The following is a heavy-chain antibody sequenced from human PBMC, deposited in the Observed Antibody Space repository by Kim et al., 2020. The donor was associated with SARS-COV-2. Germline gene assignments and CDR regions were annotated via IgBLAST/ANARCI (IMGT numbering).Heavy chain of an antibody. Sequence: GESLKISCKGSGYSFTSYWIGWVRQMPGKGLEWMGIIYPGDSDTRYSPSFQGQVTISADKSISTAYLQWSSLKASDTAMYYCARHRLIGSYYPLLDYWGQGTLVTVSS. D-gene: IGHD1-26*01. V-gene: IGHV5-51*01. J-gene: IGHJ4*02. CDR2: IYPGDSDT. CDR1: GYSFTSYW. CDR3: ARHRLIGSYYPLLDY.